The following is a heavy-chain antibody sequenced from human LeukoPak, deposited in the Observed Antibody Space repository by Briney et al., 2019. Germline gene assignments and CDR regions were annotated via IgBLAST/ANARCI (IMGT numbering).Heavy chain of an antibody. CDR2: ISSSSTYI. J-gene: IGHJ4*02. V-gene: IGHV3-21*01. D-gene: IGHD2-15*01. Sequence: PGGSLRLSCAASGFTFNSYSMNWVRQAPGKGLEWVSSISSSSTYIHYADSVKGRFTISRDNGKRSLYLQMNGLRAEDTAVYYCARDPPYCSGDNCYFDSWGQGTLVTVSS. CDR1: GFTFNSYS. CDR3: ARDPPYCSGDNCYFDS.